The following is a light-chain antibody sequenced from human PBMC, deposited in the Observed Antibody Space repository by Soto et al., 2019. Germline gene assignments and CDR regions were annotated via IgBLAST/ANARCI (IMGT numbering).Light chain of an antibody. V-gene: IGLV1-51*01. J-gene: IGLJ2*01. CDR2: DTN. CDR1: AYDIGISY. Sequence: QSVLTQPPSVSAAPGQSVTISCSEGAYDIGISYVSWYQHFPGAAPKLVIYDTNKRPSGIPDRFSGSKSGTSATLGITGLQTGDEADYYCATWDSGLSKLLFGGGTKLTVL. CDR3: ATWDSGLSKLL.